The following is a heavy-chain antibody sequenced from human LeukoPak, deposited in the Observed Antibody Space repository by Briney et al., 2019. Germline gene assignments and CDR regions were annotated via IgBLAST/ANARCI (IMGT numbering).Heavy chain of an antibody. CDR1: GFTFDDYA. CDR2: ISWNSGSI. D-gene: IGHD6-13*01. J-gene: IGHJ5*02. CDR3: AKEGSSSWYGGWFDP. Sequence: GGSLRLSCAASGFTFDDYAMHWVRQAPGKVLEWVSGISWNSGSIGYAGSVKGRFTISRDNAKNSLYLQMNSLRAEDMALYYCAKEGSSSWYGGWFDPWGQGTLVTVSS. V-gene: IGHV3-9*03.